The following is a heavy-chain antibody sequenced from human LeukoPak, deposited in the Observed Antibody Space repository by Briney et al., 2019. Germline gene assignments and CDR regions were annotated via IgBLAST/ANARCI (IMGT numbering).Heavy chain of an antibody. CDR1: GFTFSSYS. Sequence: GGSLRLSCAASGFTFSSYSMNWVRQAPGKGLEWVSVIYSGGSTYYADSVKGRFTISRDNSKNTLYLQMNSLRAEDTAVYYCARVRYDILTGYYIFDYWGQGTLVTVSS. CDR2: IYSGGST. D-gene: IGHD3-9*01. J-gene: IGHJ4*02. CDR3: ARVRYDILTGYYIFDY. V-gene: IGHV3-53*01.